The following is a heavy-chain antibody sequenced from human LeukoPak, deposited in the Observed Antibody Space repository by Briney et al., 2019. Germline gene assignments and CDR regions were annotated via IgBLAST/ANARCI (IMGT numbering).Heavy chain of an antibody. CDR2: ISAVTGYT. D-gene: IGHD6-6*01. J-gene: IGHJ6*02. CDR1: GFTFSDYY. CDR3: ARVGQEYYYGMDV. Sequence: PGGSLRLSCAASGFTFSDYYMTWIRQAPGKGLEWVSYISAVTGYTKYADFVEGRFTISRDNAIDSLYLQLSSLRAEDTAVYYCARVGQEYYYGMDVWGHGTTVTVSS. V-gene: IGHV3-11*05.